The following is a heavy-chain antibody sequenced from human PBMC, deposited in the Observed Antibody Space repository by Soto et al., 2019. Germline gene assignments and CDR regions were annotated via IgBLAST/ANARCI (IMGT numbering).Heavy chain of an antibody. D-gene: IGHD5-18*01. V-gene: IGHV1-18*01. Sequence: GASVKVSCKASGYTFTSYGISWVRQAPGQGLEWMGWISAYNGNTNYAQKLQGRVTMTTDTSTSTAYMELRSLRSDDTAVYYCARESDVDTAMVNDYWGQGTLVTVSS. CDR3: ARESDVDTAMVNDY. CDR1: GYTFTSYG. J-gene: IGHJ4*02. CDR2: ISAYNGNT.